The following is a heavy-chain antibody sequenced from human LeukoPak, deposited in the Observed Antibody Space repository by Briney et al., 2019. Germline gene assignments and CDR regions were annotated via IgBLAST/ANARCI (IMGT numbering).Heavy chain of an antibody. J-gene: IGHJ3*02. V-gene: IGHV3-48*01. CDR1: GFTFSSYS. CDR3: ARDVTFDAFDI. D-gene: IGHD2/OR15-2a*01. CDR2: ISSSSSTI. Sequence: GGSLRLSCAASGFTFSSYSMNWVRQAPGKGLEWVSYISSSSSTIYYADSVKGRFTISRDNAKNTLYLQMNSLRAEDTGVYYCARDVTFDAFDIWGQGTMVTVSS.